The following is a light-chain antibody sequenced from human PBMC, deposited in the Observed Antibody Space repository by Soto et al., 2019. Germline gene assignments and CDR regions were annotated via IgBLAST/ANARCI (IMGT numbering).Light chain of an antibody. V-gene: IGKV1-5*03. Sequence: DIQMTQSPSTLSGSVGDRVTITCRASQTISSWLAWYQQKPGKAPKLLIYKASTVKSGVPSRFSGSGSGTEFTLTISSLQPDDFATYSCQHYNSYSEAFGKGTKVDIK. CDR2: KAS. CDR1: QTISSW. CDR3: QHYNSYSEA. J-gene: IGKJ1*01.